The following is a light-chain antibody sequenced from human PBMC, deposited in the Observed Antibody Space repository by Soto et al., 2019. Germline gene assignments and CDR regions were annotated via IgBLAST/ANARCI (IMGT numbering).Light chain of an antibody. V-gene: IGKV3-11*01. CDR3: QQRNNWPS. CDR1: QSVSSY. J-gene: IGKJ5*01. Sequence: DIFLPQAPAHLSLSPGQTPTLSCRASQSVSSYLAWYKQKAGQAPRLLIYEGSNRASGIQARFSGSGSGTDFTLTISSLDPEDFAVDDCQQRNNWPSFGQGTRLEIK. CDR2: EGS.